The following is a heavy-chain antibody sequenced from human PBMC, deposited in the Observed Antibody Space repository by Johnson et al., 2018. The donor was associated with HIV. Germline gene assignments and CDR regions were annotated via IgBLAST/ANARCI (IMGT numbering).Heavy chain of an antibody. Sequence: VQLVESGGGVVQPGRSLRLSCAASGFTFSIYGMHWVRQAPGKGLEWVAVIWYDGSNKYYADSVKGRFTISRDNSKNTLHLQMNSLSAEDTAVYYCARAPRAFCDGDCYPNAFGIWGQGTMVTVSS. J-gene: IGHJ3*02. V-gene: IGHV3-30*19. D-gene: IGHD2-21*02. CDR3: ARAPRAFCDGDCYPNAFGI. CDR1: GFTFSIYG. CDR2: IWYDGSNK.